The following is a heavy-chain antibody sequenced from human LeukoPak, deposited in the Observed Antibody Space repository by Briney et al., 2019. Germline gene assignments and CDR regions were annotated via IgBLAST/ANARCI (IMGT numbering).Heavy chain of an antibody. CDR2: IHGSAGST. CDR1: GFTFSTYA. J-gene: IGHJ4*02. D-gene: IGHD2-15*01. Sequence: PGGSLRLSCAASGFTFSTYAMSSVRQAPGKGLEWVSTIHGSAGSTYYADSVKGRFTISRDNSKNTLYLQMNSLRAEDTAVYYCGHVGVGSGSHSSWGQGTLVTVSS. V-gene: IGHV3-23*01. CDR3: GHVGVGSGSHSS.